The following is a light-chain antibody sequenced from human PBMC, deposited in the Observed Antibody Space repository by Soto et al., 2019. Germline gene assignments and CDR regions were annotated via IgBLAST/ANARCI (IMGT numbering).Light chain of an antibody. V-gene: IGLV2-11*01. Sequence: SALTQPRSVSGSPGQSVTISCAGTNSDVGAYNYVSWFQQHPGEAPKVIIYDVNERPSGVPDRFSGSKSGHTASLTISGLQSEDEADYYCRSFAGGYTFVFGTGTKVTVL. CDR3: RSFAGGYTFV. CDR2: DVN. CDR1: NSDVGAYNY. J-gene: IGLJ1*01.